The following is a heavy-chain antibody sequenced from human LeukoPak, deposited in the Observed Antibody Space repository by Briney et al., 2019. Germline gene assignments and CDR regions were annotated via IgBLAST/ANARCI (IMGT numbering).Heavy chain of an antibody. V-gene: IGHV3-30*04. Sequence: PGGSLRLSCAASGFTFSSYAMHWVRQAPGKGLEWVAVISYDGSNKYYADSVKGRFTISRDNSKNTLYLQMNSLRAEDTAVYYCARDPPYSSSWTPTLDYWGQGTLVTVSS. J-gene: IGHJ4*02. CDR3: ARDPPYSSSWTPTLDY. D-gene: IGHD6-13*01. CDR1: GFTFSSYA. CDR2: ISYDGSNK.